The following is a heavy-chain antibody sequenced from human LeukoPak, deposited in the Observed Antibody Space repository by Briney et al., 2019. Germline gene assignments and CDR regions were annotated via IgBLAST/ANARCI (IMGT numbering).Heavy chain of an antibody. D-gene: IGHD3-10*01. CDR1: GGAISSGGYY. CDR3: AGPSGSYYNVGPFDY. J-gene: IGHJ4*02. CDR2: IYYRGST. Sequence: PSETLSLTCTVSGGAISSGGYYWSWIRQHPGKGLEWIGYIYYRGSTYYNPSLKSRVTLSVDTSKNQFSLKLSSVTAADTAVYYSAGPSGSYYNVGPFDYWGQGTLVTVSS. V-gene: IGHV4-31*03.